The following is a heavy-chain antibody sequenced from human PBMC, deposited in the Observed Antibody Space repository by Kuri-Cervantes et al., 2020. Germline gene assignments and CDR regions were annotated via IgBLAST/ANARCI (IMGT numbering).Heavy chain of an antibody. D-gene: IGHD6-19*01. Sequence: GGSLRLSCVASGFTFSSYGMHWVRQAPGKGLEWVAVISYDGSNKYYADSVKGRFTISRDNSKNTLYLQMNSLRAEDTAVYYCARDLGLGYSSGWYAGYGMDVWGQGTTVTVSS. J-gene: IGHJ6*02. CDR2: ISYDGSNK. CDR1: GFTFSSYG. CDR3: ARDLGLGYSSGWYAGYGMDV. V-gene: IGHV3-33*05.